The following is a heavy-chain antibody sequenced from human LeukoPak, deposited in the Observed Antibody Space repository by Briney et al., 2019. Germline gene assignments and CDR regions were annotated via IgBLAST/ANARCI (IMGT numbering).Heavy chain of an antibody. D-gene: IGHD3-10*02. CDR1: GYSISSGYY. Sequence: SETLSLTCTVSGYSISSGYYWGWIRQPPGKGLEWIGSIYHSGSTYYNPSLKSRVTISVDTSKNQFSLKLSSVTAADTAVYYCARRRGLVRGVIIRSYYFDYWGQGTLVTVSS. V-gene: IGHV4-38-2*02. CDR2: IYHSGST. J-gene: IGHJ4*02. CDR3: ARRRGLVRGVIIRSYYFDY.